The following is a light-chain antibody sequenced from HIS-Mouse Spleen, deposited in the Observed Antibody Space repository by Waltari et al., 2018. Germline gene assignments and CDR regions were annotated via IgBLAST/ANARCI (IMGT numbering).Light chain of an antibody. CDR3: CSYAGSSTWV. J-gene: IGLJ3*02. V-gene: IGLV2-23*01. Sequence: QSALTQPASVSGSPGQSITISCTGTSSDVGSYNLVSWYQQHPGKAPKLMSYEGSKRPSAVPNRFSGSKSGNTASLTISGLQAEDEADYSCCSYAGSSTWVFGGGTKLTVL. CDR2: EGS. CDR1: SSDVGSYNL.